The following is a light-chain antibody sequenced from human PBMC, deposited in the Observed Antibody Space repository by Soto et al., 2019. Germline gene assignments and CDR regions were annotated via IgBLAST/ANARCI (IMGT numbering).Light chain of an antibody. CDR2: SAS. CDR1: QGIGNS. Sequence: IQMTQSPSSLSASVGDRVIITCRASQGIGNSLAWYQQKAGRVSKLLMHSASTLLSGVPSRFSGSGSGTDFTLTISSLQPEDVATYYCQKYDSAPWTVGQGTKVEIK. CDR3: QKYDSAPWT. V-gene: IGKV1-27*01. J-gene: IGKJ1*01.